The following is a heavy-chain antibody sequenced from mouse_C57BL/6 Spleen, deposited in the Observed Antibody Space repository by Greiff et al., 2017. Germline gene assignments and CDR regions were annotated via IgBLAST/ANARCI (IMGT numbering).Heavy chain of an antibody. J-gene: IGHJ1*03. CDR2: IDPNSGGT. Sequence: VQLQQPGAELVKPGASVKLSCKASGYTFTSYWMHWVKQRPGRGLEWIGRIDPNSGGTKYNEKFKSKATLTVDKPSSTAYKQRSSLTSEDSAVYYCASRDTTVVAPYFDVWGTGTTVTVSS. CDR3: ASRDTTVVAPYFDV. CDR1: GYTFTSYW. V-gene: IGHV1-72*01. D-gene: IGHD1-1*01.